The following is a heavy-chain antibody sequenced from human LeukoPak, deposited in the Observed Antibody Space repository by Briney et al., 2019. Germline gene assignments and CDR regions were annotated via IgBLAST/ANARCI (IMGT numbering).Heavy chain of an antibody. CDR3: AKDIQGAN. V-gene: IGHV3-23*01. D-gene: IGHD5-18*01. Sequence: GGSLRLSCATSGFTFSFAAMTWVRQGPGKGLEWVSLISASGANTYYAGSVRGRFTISRDNSKNTVYLQMNSLRAEDTALYYCAKDIQGANWGQGTLVTVSS. J-gene: IGHJ4*02. CDR1: GFTFSFAA. CDR2: ISASGANT.